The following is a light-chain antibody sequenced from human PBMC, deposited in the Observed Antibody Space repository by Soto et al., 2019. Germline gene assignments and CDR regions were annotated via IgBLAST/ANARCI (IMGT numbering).Light chain of an antibody. CDR2: EVS. Sequence: QLVLTQSSSASASLGSSVRLTCTLSSGHSTYIIAWHQQQPGKAPKLIIFEVSNRPSGISDRFSGFKSANTAYLTISGVQPEDEADYHCSSYTTIKTVVFGGGTKLTVL. V-gene: IGLV2-14*01. CDR3: SSYTTIKTVV. CDR1: SGHSTYI. J-gene: IGLJ2*01.